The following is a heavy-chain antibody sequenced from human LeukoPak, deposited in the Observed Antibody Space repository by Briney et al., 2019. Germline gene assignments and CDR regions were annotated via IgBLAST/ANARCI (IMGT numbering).Heavy chain of an antibody. D-gene: IGHD5-12*01. CDR3: ARDGVGYSGYDYYYYGMDV. J-gene: IGHJ6*02. CDR2: TYSGGST. CDR1: GFTVSSNY. V-gene: IGHV3-53*01. Sequence: GGSLRLSCAASGFTVSSNYMSWVRQAPGKGLEWVSVTYSGGSTYYADSVKGRFTISRDNSKNTLYLQMNSLRAEDTAVYYCARDGVGYSGYDYYYYGMDVWGQGTTVTVSS.